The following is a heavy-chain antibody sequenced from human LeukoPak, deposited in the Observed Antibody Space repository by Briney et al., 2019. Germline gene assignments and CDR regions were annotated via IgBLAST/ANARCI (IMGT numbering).Heavy chain of an antibody. CDR1: GFTFSSYS. J-gene: IGHJ4*02. Sequence: PGGSLRLPCAASGFTFSSYSMNWVRQAPGKGLEWVSSISSSSSYIYYADSVKGRFTISRDNAKNSLYLQMNSLRAEDTAVYYCARGGRGSSWYGYWGQGTLVTVSS. V-gene: IGHV3-21*01. D-gene: IGHD6-13*01. CDR3: ARGGRGSSWYGY. CDR2: ISSSSSYI.